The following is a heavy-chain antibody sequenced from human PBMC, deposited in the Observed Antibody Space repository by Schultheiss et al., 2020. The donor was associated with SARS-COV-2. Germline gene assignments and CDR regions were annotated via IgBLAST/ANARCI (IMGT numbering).Heavy chain of an antibody. CDR2: IYYSGST. V-gene: IGHV4-59*12. J-gene: IGHJ5*02. D-gene: IGHD3-10*01. Sequence: SETLSLTCTVSGGSISNYYWSWIRQPPGKGLEWIGYIYYSGSTNYNPSLKSRVTISVDTSKNQFSLQLKSVTAADTAVYYCARNVMVRGFGWFDPWGQGTLVTVSS. CDR3: ARNVMVRGFGWFDP. CDR1: GGSISNYY.